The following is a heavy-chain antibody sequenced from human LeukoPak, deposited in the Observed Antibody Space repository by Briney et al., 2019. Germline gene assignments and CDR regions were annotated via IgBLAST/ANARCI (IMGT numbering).Heavy chain of an antibody. V-gene: IGHV4-59*01. CDR3: ARGSNYGDKHRYYYYYMDV. J-gene: IGHJ6*03. Sequence: KASETLSLTCTVSGGSISSYYWSWIRQPPGKGLEWIGYIYYSGSTNYNPSHKSRVTISVDTSKNQFSLKLSSVTAADTAVYYCARGSNYGDKHRYYYYYMDVWGKGTTVTISS. D-gene: IGHD4-17*01. CDR2: IYYSGST. CDR1: GGSISSYY.